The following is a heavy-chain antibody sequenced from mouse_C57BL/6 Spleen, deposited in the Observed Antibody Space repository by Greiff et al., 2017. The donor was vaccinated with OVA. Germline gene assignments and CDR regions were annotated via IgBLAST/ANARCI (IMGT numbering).Heavy chain of an antibody. D-gene: IGHD1-1*01. J-gene: IGHJ2*01. CDR1: GYTFTSYW. V-gene: IGHV1-52*01. Sequence: QVQLQQPGAELVRPGSSVKLSCKASGYTFTSYWMHWVKQRPIQGLEWIGNIDPSDSETHYNQKFKDKATLTVDKSSSTAYMQLSSLTSEDSAVYYCARGDYYGSSDYWGQGTTLTVSS. CDR2: IDPSDSET. CDR3: ARGDYYGSSDY.